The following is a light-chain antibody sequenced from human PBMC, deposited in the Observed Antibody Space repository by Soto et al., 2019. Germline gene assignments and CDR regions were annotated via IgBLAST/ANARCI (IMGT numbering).Light chain of an antibody. J-gene: IGKJ1*01. CDR1: QSIRRW. Sequence: DIHMTQCRSMLSASVVDRVTIACRASQSIRRWLAWYQQKPGKAPKLLIFDASTLESGVPSRFSGRGSETEFTLTISSLQPDDFATYYCQQYNSYSPATFGQGTKVE. CDR2: DAS. V-gene: IGKV1-5*01. CDR3: QQYNSYSPAT.